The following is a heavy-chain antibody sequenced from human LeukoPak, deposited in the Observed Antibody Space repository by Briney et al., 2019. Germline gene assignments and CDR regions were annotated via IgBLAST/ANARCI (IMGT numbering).Heavy chain of an antibody. V-gene: IGHV1-69*13. CDR2: IIPMFGIA. CDR1: GGTFSRYS. J-gene: IGHJ4*02. CDR3: ARDRPYTGGWRGFDY. Sequence: SVKVSSKASGGTFSRYSISWVRQAPGQGLEWMGGIIPMFGIANYAQKFQGRVTITADESTSTAYMELSSLRSEDTAVYYCARDRPYTGGWRGFDYWGQGTLVTVSS. D-gene: IGHD6-19*01.